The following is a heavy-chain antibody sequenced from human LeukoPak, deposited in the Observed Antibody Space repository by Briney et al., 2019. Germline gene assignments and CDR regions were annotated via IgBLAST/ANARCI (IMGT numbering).Heavy chain of an antibody. J-gene: IGHJ4*02. CDR1: GFTFSSYG. CDR2: IRYDGSNK. CDR3: ARNIHQSPQYGKVKSDDY. Sequence: GGSLRLSCAASGFTFSSYGMHWVRQAPGKGLEWVAFIRYDGSNKYYADSVKGRFTISRDNSKNTLYLQMNSLRAEDTAVYYCARNIHQSPQYGKVKSDDYWGQGTLVTVSS. D-gene: IGHD1-26*01. V-gene: IGHV3-30*02.